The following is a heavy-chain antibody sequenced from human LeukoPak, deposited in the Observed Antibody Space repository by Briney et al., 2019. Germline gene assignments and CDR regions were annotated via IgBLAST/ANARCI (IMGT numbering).Heavy chain of an antibody. CDR1: GGTFSSYA. D-gene: IGHD3-3*01. CDR2: IIPIFGTA. J-gene: IGHJ6*02. Sequence: ASVKVSCKASGGTFSSYAISWVRQAPGQGLEWMGGIIPIFGTANYAQKFQGRVTITADESTSTAYMELSSLRSEDTAVYYCAAPWYHFWSGVPPSYYYYGMDVWGQGTTVTVYS. V-gene: IGHV1-69*13. CDR3: AAPWYHFWSGVPPSYYYYGMDV.